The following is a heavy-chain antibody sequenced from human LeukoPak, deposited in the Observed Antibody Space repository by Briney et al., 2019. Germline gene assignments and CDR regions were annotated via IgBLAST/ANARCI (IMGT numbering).Heavy chain of an antibody. D-gene: IGHD3-3*01. CDR1: GFTFDDYA. V-gene: IGHV3-23*01. Sequence: GGSLRLSCAASGFTFDDYAMHWVRQAPGKGLEWVSAISGSGGSTYYADSVKGRFTISRDNSKNTLYLQMNSLRAEDTAVYYCATYYDFWSGSKRFDYWGQGTLVTVSS. CDR3: ATYYDFWSGSKRFDY. CDR2: ISGSGGST. J-gene: IGHJ4*02.